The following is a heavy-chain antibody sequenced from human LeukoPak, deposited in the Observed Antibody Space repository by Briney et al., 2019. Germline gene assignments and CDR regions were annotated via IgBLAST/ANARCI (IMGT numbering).Heavy chain of an antibody. Sequence: GGSLRLSCAASGFTFSSYGMCWGRQAPGKGLEWVALIRYDGSNKYYADSVKGRFTISRDNSKNTLYLQMNSLRAEDTAVYYCAKEPGIAVAGTLGAFDYWGQGTLVTVSS. CDR3: AKEPGIAVAGTLGAFDY. D-gene: IGHD6-19*01. V-gene: IGHV3-30*02. J-gene: IGHJ4*02. CDR1: GFTFSSYG. CDR2: IRYDGSNK.